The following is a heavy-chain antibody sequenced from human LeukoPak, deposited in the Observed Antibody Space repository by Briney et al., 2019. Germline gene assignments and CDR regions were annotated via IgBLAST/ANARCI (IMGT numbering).Heavy chain of an antibody. D-gene: IGHD2-2*01. CDR2: INHSGST. CDR3: ARGLVVPAAIYYYYMDV. CDR1: GGSFSGYY. Sequence: SETLSLTCAVYGGSFSGYYWSWIRQPPGKGLEWIGEINHSGSTNYNPSLKSRVTISVDTSKNQFSLKLSSVTAADTALYYCARGLVVPAAIYYYYMDVWGKGTTVTVS. J-gene: IGHJ6*03. V-gene: IGHV4-34*01.